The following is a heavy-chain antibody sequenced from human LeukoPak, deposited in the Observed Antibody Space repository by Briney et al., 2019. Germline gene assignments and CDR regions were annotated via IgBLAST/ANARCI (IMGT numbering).Heavy chain of an antibody. D-gene: IGHD6-6*01. Sequence: PGGSLRLSCAASGFTFSNYWMHGVRQVPGKGLEWVSPIGGSGGSTYYADSVRGRFTISRDNSKNTLYLQMNSLRAEDTAIYYCAKDLYRNSSGVFPTFDPWGQGALVTVSS. CDR2: IGGSGGST. V-gene: IGHV3-23*01. CDR1: GFTFSNYW. J-gene: IGHJ5*02. CDR3: AKDLYRNSSGVFPTFDP.